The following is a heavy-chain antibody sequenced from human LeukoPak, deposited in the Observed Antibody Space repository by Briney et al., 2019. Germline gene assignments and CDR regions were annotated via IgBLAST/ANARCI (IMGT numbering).Heavy chain of an antibody. V-gene: IGHV4-4*02. Sequence: PSETLSLTCAVSGGPISSSTWWTWVRQPPGKGLEWIGEVFYSGSTNSNPSLKSRLTMSVDESKHGFSLKLTSVTVADTAVYYCASGGLVSRYLDHWGQGTLVTVSP. CDR3: ASGGLVSRYLDH. D-gene: IGHD3-9*01. J-gene: IGHJ4*02. CDR1: GGPISSSTW. CDR2: VFYSGST.